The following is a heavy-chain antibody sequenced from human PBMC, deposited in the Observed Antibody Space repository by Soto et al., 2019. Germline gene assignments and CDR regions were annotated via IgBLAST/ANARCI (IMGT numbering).Heavy chain of an antibody. CDR2: IYYSGST. CDR3: ARRYGGTLAY. D-gene: IGHD4-17*01. CDR1: EFQIGGRGCY. V-gene: IGHV4-61*08. Sequence: SLLLRLSWTVLEFQIGGRGCYWILIRQHPGKGLEWIGHIYYSGSTNYNTSLNSRVTISVDTSKNQFSLKLSSVTAADTAVYYCARRYGGTLAYWGQGTLVTVSS. J-gene: IGHJ4*02.